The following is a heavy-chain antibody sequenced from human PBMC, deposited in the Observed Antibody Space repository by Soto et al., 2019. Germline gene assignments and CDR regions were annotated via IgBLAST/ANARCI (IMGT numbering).Heavy chain of an antibody. Sequence: SETLSLTCTVSGGSVSTGSYDWSWIRQPPGKGLEWIGKIFFTGSAHYNPALRNRVTMSVDTSKDQFSLTLTSVTAAESAVYYCARDGHGMDVWGQGTMVTVSS. J-gene: IGHJ6*02. CDR3: ARDGHGMDV. V-gene: IGHV4-61*01. CDR2: IFFTGSA. CDR1: GGSVSTGSYD.